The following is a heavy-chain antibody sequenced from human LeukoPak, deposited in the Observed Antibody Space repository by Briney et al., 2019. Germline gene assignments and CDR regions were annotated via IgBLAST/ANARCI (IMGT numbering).Heavy chain of an antibody. Sequence: ASVKVSCKPSGYAFSIYTLNWVRQVPGQGPEWMGWMNTNTGKATYAQDFRGRFVFSFDSSVSTAYLEITSLKAADTAVYYCAREEGGLDVWGQGTTVIVSS. CDR2: MNTNTGKA. V-gene: IGHV7-4-1*02. CDR1: GYAFSIYT. CDR3: AREEGGLDV. J-gene: IGHJ6*02.